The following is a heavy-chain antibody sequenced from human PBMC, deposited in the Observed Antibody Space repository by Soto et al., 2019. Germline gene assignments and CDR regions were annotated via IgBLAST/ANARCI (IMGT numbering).Heavy chain of an antibody. J-gene: IGHJ4*02. Sequence: QVQLVQSGAELKKPGASVKVSCKASGYTFSSYGISWVRQAPGRGLEWMGWIRAYNGETEYGQKVQGRVTMTTDRSTATGYMELRSLISDDTAVYYCAREFGDSDFRAADSWGQGTLVTVSS. V-gene: IGHV1-18*04. D-gene: IGHD2-21*01. CDR3: AREFGDSDFRAADS. CDR2: IRAYNGET. CDR1: GYTFSSYG.